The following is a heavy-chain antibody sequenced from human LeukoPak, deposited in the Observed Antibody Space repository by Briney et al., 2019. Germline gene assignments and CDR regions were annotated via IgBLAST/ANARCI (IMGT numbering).Heavy chain of an antibody. V-gene: IGHV4-59*01. CDR3: ARDRSLDIVVVPDYYYGMDV. CDR2: IYYSGST. CDR1: GGSISSYY. D-gene: IGHD2-2*03. J-gene: IGHJ6*04. Sequence: KPSETLSLTCTVSGGSISSYYWSWIRQPPGEGLEWIGYIYYSGSTNYNPSLKSQVTISVDTSKNQFSLKLSSVTAADTAVYYCARDRSLDIVVVPDYYYGMDVWGKGTTVTVSS.